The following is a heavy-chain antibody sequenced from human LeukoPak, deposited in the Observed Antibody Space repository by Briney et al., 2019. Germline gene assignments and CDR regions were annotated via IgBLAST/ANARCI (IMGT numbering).Heavy chain of an antibody. J-gene: IGHJ3*02. V-gene: IGHV3-21*01. CDR1: GFTFSSYS. Sequence: GGSLRLSCAASGFTFSSYSMNWVRQAPGKGLEWVSSISSSSYIYYADSVKGRFTISRDNAKNSLYLQMNSLRAEDTAVYYCARGLMITFGGVIATDAFDIWGQGTMVTVSS. D-gene: IGHD3-16*02. CDR2: ISSSSYI. CDR3: ARGLMITFGGVIATDAFDI.